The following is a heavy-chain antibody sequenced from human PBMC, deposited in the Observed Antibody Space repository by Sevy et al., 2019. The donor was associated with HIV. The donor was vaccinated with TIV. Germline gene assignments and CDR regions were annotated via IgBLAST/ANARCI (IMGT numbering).Heavy chain of an antibody. CDR3: AHRSTVVVPAAHTGAFFFDY. Sequence: SGPTLVNPTQTLTLTSTFSGFSLSTSGVGVGWIRQPPGKALEWLALIYWNDDKRYSPSLKSRLTITKDTSKNQVVLTMTNMDPVDTATYYCAHRSTVVVPAAHTGAFFFDYWGQGTLVTVSS. J-gene: IGHJ4*02. CDR2: IYWNDDK. V-gene: IGHV2-5*01. D-gene: IGHD2-2*01. CDR1: GFSLSTSGVG.